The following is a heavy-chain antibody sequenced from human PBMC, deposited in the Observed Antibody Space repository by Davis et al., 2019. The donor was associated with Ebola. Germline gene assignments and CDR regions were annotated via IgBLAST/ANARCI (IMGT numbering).Heavy chain of an antibody. V-gene: IGHV3-21*06. CDR3: AGGKDSSGWYGDDAFDF. D-gene: IGHD6-19*01. J-gene: IGHJ3*01. Sequence: GGSLRLSCAASGFTFSSYSMNWVRQAPGKGLEWVSAISGSGGSTYYADSVKGRFTISRDNAKNSLYLQMNSLRAEDTAVYYCAGGKDSSGWYGDDAFDFWGQGTMVTVSS. CDR1: GFTFSSYS. CDR2: ISGSGGST.